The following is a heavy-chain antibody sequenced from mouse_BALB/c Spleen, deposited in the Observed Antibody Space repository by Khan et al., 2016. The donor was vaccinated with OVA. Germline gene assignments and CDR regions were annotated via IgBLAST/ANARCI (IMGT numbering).Heavy chain of an antibody. CDR3: ARNVGDSVEYFDV. Sequence: QVQLKESGPGLVAPSQSLSITCTVSGFSLISYAVHWVRQPPGKGLEWLGVIWAGGSTNYNSALMSRLSISKDNSKSQVFLKMNSLQIDDTAMYYCARNVGDSVEYFDVWGAGTTVTVSS. J-gene: IGHJ1*01. CDR1: GFSLISYA. V-gene: IGHV2-9*02. D-gene: IGHD2-13*01. CDR2: IWAGGST.